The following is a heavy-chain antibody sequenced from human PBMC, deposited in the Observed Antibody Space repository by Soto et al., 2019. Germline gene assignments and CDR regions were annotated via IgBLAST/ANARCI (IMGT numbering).Heavy chain of an antibody. CDR2: INHSEST. J-gene: IGHJ4*02. D-gene: IGHD6-19*01. Sequence: QVQLQQWGAGLLKPSETLSLTCAVYGGSLSGYYWSWIRQPPGKGLEWIGEINHSESTNYNPSLTSRVTISVDTSKNQFSLKLSSVTAADTAVYYCASSLGYSSGWYLAPFDYWGQGSLVTVSS. CDR1: GGSLSGYY. V-gene: IGHV4-34*01. CDR3: ASSLGYSSGWYLAPFDY.